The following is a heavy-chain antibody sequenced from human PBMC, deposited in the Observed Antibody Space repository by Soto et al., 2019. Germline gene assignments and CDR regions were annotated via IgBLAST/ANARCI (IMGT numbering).Heavy chain of an antibody. Sequence: GGSLRLSCAASGFTFDDYAMHWVRQAPGKGLEWVSGISWNSGSIGYADSVKGRFTISRDNAKNSLYLQMNSLRAEDTALYYCAKDSSVGEQQLGFYYMDVWGKGTTVTVSS. V-gene: IGHV3-9*01. CDR1: GFTFDDYA. D-gene: IGHD6-13*01. J-gene: IGHJ6*03. CDR2: ISWNSGSI. CDR3: AKDSSVGEQQLGFYYMDV.